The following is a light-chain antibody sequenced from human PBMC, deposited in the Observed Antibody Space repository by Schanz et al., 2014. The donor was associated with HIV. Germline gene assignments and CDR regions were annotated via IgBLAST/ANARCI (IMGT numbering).Light chain of an antibody. V-gene: IGLV2-23*01. Sequence: QSALTQPASVSGSPGQSITISCTGSSSDVGSYNLVSWYQHHPGKAPKLMIYEATKRPSGISNRFSGSKSGNTASLTISGLQADDEADYYCCSYAGSYTWVFGGGTKLTVL. CDR2: EAT. J-gene: IGLJ3*02. CDR3: CSYAGSYTWV. CDR1: SSDVGSYNL.